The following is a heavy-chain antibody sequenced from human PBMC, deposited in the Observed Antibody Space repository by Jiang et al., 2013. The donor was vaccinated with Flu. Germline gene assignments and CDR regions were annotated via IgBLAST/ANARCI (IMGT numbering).Heavy chain of an antibody. CDR3: AREVEVAGKNXYYYYGMDV. CDR1: GYTFTSYG. CDR2: IRVDNGNT. J-gene: IGHJ6*02. V-gene: IGHV1-18*01. D-gene: IGHD6-19*01. Sequence: GAEVKKPGASVKVSCKTSGYTFTSYGISWVRQAPGQGLEWMGWIRVDNGNTNYVQKLQGRVTMTTDTSTSTAYMELRSLRSDDTAVYYCAREVEVAGKNXYYYYGMDVWGQGTTVTVSS.